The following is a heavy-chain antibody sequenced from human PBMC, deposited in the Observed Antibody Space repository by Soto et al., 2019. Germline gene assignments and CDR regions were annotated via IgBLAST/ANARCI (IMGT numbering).Heavy chain of an antibody. J-gene: IGHJ4*01. D-gene: IGHD3-10*01. CDR1: GFTLSSYE. CDR3: ARGYSFGWSRGCCFDY. CDR2: ITSSGSTR. V-gene: IGHV3-48*03. Sequence: GGSLRLFSAASGFTLSSYEMNWVRQAPGKGLECLSHITSSGSTRYYADSVRGRFTISRDNARNSLFLQMNTLRVEDTAVYYCARGYSFGWSRGCCFDYWVHGPLVTVSS.